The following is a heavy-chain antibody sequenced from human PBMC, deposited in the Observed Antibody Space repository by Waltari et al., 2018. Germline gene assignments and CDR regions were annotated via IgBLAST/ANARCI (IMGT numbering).Heavy chain of an antibody. Sequence: QVQLQQWGAGLLKPSETLSLTCAVYGGSFSGYYWSWIRPPPGKGLEWIGEINHSGSTNYNPSLKSRVTISVDTSKNQFSLKLSSVTAADTAVYYCARGLGYYLYYFDYWGQGTLVTVSS. CDR2: INHSGST. CDR3: ARGLGYYLYYFDY. D-gene: IGHD1-26*01. V-gene: IGHV4-34*01. CDR1: GGSFSGYY. J-gene: IGHJ4*02.